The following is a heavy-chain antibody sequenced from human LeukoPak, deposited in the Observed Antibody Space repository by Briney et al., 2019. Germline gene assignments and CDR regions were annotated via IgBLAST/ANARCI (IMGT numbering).Heavy chain of an antibody. Sequence: GGSLRLSCAASRFDFHNFWMSRVRQAPGKGLEWVANINQDGSAKNYADSVRGRFTITRDNAQNSLYLQMNSLRAEDTAVYYCGVGGGQHSFDNWGQGTLVTVSS. CDR2: INQDGSAK. CDR3: GVGGGQHSFDN. V-gene: IGHV3-7*01. CDR1: RFDFHNFW. J-gene: IGHJ4*02. D-gene: IGHD3-16*01.